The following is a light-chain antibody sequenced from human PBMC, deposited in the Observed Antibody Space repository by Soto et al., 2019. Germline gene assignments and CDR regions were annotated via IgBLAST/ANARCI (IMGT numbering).Light chain of an antibody. CDR2: DAS. CDR3: QLHGDSPIT. Sequence: LKQARGTLSLSTAATATLSCRASQSVRSYLAWYQQKPGQAPRLLTYDASNRATATPARFSGSGAGTDFTLTSIRLEPEDFAGYYCQLHGDSPITFGQGTRLEIK. J-gene: IGKJ5*01. V-gene: IGKV3-11*01. CDR1: QSVRSY.